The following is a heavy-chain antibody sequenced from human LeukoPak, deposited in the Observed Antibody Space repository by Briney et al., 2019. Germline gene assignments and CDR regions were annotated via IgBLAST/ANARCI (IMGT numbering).Heavy chain of an antibody. CDR3: AIDPNWGTHS. V-gene: IGHV3-23*01. CDR2: IGNNGGGI. D-gene: IGHD7-27*01. CDR1: GFTFSTYT. Sequence: GGSLRLSCAASGFTFSTYTMHWVRHPPGKRLEWVSIIGNNGGGIHYADSVRGRFTISRDNSKNALYPQMNSLRVEDTAVYYCAIDPNWGTHSWGQGVLVTVSS. J-gene: IGHJ4*02.